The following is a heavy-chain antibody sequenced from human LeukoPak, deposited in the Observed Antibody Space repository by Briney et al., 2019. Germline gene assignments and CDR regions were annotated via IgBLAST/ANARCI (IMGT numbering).Heavy chain of an antibody. D-gene: IGHD6-13*01. J-gene: IGHJ4*02. CDR1: GFTFSSYG. V-gene: IGHV3-30*02. CDR3: AKDTMVGRRIAAAVVPPDY. Sequence: PGGSLRLSCAASGFTFSSYGMHWVRQAPGKGLEWVALIRYDGSNKYYADSVKGRFTISRDNSKNTLYLQMNSLGAEDTAVYYCAKDTMVGRRIAAAVVPPDYWGQGTLVTVSS. CDR2: IRYDGSNK.